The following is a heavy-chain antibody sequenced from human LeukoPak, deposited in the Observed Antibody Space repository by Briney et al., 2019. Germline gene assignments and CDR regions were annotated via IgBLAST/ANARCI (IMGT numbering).Heavy chain of an antibody. J-gene: IGHJ1*01. Sequence: PGGSLRLSCEASGFPFNKYKMDWVRQAPGKGLQRVSSINIWNTSTYYADSVKGRFTISRDDAKNSLYLQMNSLTAEDTAVYYCTRGLADYGDYSFWGQGTLVAVSS. V-gene: IGHV3-21*01. D-gene: IGHD4-17*01. CDR1: GFPFNKYK. CDR2: INIWNTST. CDR3: TRGLADYGDYSF.